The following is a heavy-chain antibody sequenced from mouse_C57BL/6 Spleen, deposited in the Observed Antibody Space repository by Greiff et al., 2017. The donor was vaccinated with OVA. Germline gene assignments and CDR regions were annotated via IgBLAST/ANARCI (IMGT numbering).Heavy chain of an antibody. CDR1: GFTFSDYG. D-gene: IGHD1-1*01. CDR3: ARPVYYYGSSSYAMDY. J-gene: IGHJ4*01. CDR2: ISSGSSTI. Sequence: EVMLVESGGGLVKPGGSLKLSCAASGFTFSDYGMHWVRQAPEKGLEWVAYISSGSSTIYYADTVKGRFTISRDNAKNTLFLQMTSLRSEDTFMYYGARPVYYYGSSSYAMDYWGQGTSVTVSS. V-gene: IGHV5-17*01.